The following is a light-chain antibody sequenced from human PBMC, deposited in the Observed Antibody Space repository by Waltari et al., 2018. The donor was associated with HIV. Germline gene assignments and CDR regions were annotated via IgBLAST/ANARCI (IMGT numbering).Light chain of an antibody. CDR2: SNK. CDR3: AAWEDSLSGPV. V-gene: IGLV1-47*02. J-gene: IGLJ3*02. Sequence: QSILTQPPSTSATPGQRDTISCSARGPNIGSHSVSSYHLLLGTAPNLLIYSNKQRPSGVTDRFSGSKSATSASLAIGGLRSEEEADYYCAAWEDSLSGPVFGGGTKLTVL. CDR1: GPNIGSHS.